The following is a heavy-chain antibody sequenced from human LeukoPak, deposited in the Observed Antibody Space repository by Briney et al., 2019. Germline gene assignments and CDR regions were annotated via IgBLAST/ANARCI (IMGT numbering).Heavy chain of an antibody. Sequence: GGSLRLSCAASGLTFSNYRMNWVRQAPGKGLEWVSSISGSSSYIYYADSVKGRFTISRDNAKNSLYLQMSSLRAEDTAVYYCARDRLVGATRVGTFDIWGQGTMVTVSS. CDR1: GLTFSNYR. D-gene: IGHD1-26*01. CDR3: ARDRLVGATRVGTFDI. V-gene: IGHV3-21*01. CDR2: ISGSSSYI. J-gene: IGHJ3*02.